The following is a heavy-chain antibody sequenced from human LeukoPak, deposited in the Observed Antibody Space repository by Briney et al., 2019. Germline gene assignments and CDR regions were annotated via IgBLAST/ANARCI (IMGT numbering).Heavy chain of an antibody. CDR1: VYTFTVYY. V-gene: IGHV1-2*02. D-gene: IGHD5-12*01. CDR2: INPNSGGT. CDR3: ARDRGYSGYGPFDY. J-gene: IGHJ4*02. Sequence: ASVKVSCKASVYTFTVYYLHWVRQAPGQGLGWVGWINPNSGGTNYAQKFQGRVTMTRDTSISTAYMELSRLRSDDTAVYYCARDRGYSGYGPFDYWGQGTLVTVSS.